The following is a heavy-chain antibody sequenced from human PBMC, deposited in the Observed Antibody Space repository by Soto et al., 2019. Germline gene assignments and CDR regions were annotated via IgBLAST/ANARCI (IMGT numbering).Heavy chain of an antibody. J-gene: IGHJ6*02. D-gene: IGHD2-8*01. CDR2: INPKSGGT. V-gene: IGHV1-2*04. Sequence: ASEKVSCKASGYSFTDYHIHWARQAPGQGLEWLGRINPKSGGTSTAQKFQGWVTMTTDTSISTTSMELTRLTSDDTAIYYCARCDSTDCAIGVCSLCWDHPMDFWGQGTSVTVSS. CDR1: GYSFTDYH. CDR3: ARCDSTDCAIGVCSLCWDHPMDF.